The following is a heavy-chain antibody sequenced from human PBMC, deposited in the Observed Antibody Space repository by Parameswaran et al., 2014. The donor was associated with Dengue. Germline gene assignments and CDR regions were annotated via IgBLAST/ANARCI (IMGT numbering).Heavy chain of an antibody. D-gene: IGHD3-10*01. Sequence: ASVKVSCKASGYTFTSYGISWVRQAPGQGLEWMGWISAYNGNTNYAQKLQGRVTMTTDTSTSTAYMELRSLRSDDTAVYYCARRNSGYYYYGMDVWGPRGPRSPSPQ. J-gene: IGHJ6*01. CDR1: GYTFTSYG. V-gene: IGHV1-18*01. CDR2: ISAYNGNT. CDR3: ARRNSGYYYYGMDV.